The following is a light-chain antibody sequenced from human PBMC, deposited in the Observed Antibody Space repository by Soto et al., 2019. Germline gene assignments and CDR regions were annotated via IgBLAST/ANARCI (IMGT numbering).Light chain of an antibody. V-gene: IGKV4-1*01. J-gene: IGKJ2*01. Sequence: DIVMTQSPDSLAVSLGERATINCKASQSVLNSSNNKNCLGWYQQKPGQPPKLLIYWASTRQSGVPDRFSGSGSGTDFTLTISSLQAEDVPVYYCQQSYGAPPYTFGQGTKLEIK. CDR2: WAS. CDR3: QQSYGAPPYT. CDR1: QSVLNSSNNKNC.